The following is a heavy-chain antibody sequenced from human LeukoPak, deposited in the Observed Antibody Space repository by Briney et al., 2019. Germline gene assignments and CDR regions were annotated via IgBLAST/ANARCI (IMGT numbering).Heavy chain of an antibody. Sequence: GASVKVSCKASGYTFTSYYMHWVRQAPGQGLEWMGIINPSGGSTSYAQKFQGRVTITADESTSTAYMELSSLRSEDTAVYYCARGGSTIFGVVLSSYFDYWGQGTLVTVSS. D-gene: IGHD3-3*01. CDR1: GYTFTSYY. J-gene: IGHJ4*02. CDR3: ARGGSTIFGVVLSSYFDY. V-gene: IGHV1-46*01. CDR2: INPSGGST.